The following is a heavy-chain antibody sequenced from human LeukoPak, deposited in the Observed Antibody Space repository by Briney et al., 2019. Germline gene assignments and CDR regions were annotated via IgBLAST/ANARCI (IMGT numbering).Heavy chain of an antibody. D-gene: IGHD2/OR15-2a*01. Sequence: PGGSLRLSCAVSGFDFIGYAMSWVRQAPGKGLEWVSGIGSDGSTHYAESVKGRFAISRDNSKSTLYLQMNSLRAEDTALYYCGKGLHFYVAMDVWGQGTTVTVSS. CDR3: GKGLHFYVAMDV. CDR2: IGSDGST. V-gene: IGHV3-23*01. J-gene: IGHJ6*02. CDR1: GFDFIGYA.